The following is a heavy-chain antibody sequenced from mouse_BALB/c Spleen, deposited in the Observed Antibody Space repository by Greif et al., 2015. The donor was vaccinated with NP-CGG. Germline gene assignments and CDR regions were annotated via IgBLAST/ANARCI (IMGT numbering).Heavy chain of an antibody. D-gene: IGHD2-1*01. CDR1: GYSFTSYW. J-gene: IGHJ3*01. CDR2: IHPSDSET. Sequence: QVHVKQSGAELVRPGASVKLSCKASGYSFTSYWMNWVKQRPGQGLEWIGMIHPSDSETRLNQKFKDKATLTVDKSSSTAYMQLSSPTSEDSAVYYCARERGYGKGFAYWGQGTLVTVSA. CDR3: ARERGYGKGFAY. V-gene: IGHV1-61*01.